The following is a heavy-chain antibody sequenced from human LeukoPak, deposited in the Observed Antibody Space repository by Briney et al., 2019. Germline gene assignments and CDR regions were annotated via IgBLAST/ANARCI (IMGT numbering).Heavy chain of an antibody. D-gene: IGHD3-22*01. Sequence: PSETLSLTCAVSGGSISSSNWWSWVRQPPGKGLEWIGEIYHSGSTNYNPSLKSRVTISVDKSKNQFSLKLSSVTAADTAVYYCARENRAYDSSGSYFDYWGQGTLVTVSS. J-gene: IGHJ4*02. CDR1: GGSISSSNW. CDR2: IYHSGST. CDR3: ARENRAYDSSGSYFDY. V-gene: IGHV4-4*02.